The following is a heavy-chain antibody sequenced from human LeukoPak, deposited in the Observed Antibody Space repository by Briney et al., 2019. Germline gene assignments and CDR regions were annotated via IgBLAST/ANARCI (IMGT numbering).Heavy chain of an antibody. D-gene: IGHD6-13*01. CDR2: ISGSGGST. Sequence: GGSLRLSCAASGFTFSSYAMSWVRQAPGKGLEWVSAISGSGGSTYYADSVKGRFTISRDNSKNTLYLQMNSLRAEDTAIYYCAKDNRYVTTWYPPGTHYYYYMDVWGKGTTVTVAS. V-gene: IGHV3-23*01. CDR1: GFTFSSYA. J-gene: IGHJ6*03. CDR3: AKDNRYVTTWYPPGTHYYYYMDV.